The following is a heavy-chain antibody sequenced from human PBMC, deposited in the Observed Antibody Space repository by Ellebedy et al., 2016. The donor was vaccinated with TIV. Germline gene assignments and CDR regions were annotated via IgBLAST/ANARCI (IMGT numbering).Heavy chain of an antibody. CDR1: GFTFSNYA. CDR3: AKDQVVVVVGNLGGWFDL. D-gene: IGHD2-15*01. J-gene: IGHJ5*02. CDR2: ISGSGGNT. Sequence: GGSLRLSXAASGFTFSNYAMSWVRQAPGKGLEWVAAISGSGGNTYYADSAKGRFTISRDNSKDTLYLQMSSLSAEDTAVYFCAKDQVVVVVGNLGGWFDLWGQGALVTVSP. V-gene: IGHV3-23*01.